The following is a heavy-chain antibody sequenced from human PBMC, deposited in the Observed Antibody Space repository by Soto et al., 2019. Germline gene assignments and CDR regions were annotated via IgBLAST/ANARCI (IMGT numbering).Heavy chain of an antibody. V-gene: IGHV4-31*03. CDR3: ARDNQGDGYNFNFDY. J-gene: IGHJ4*02. Sequence: PSETLSLTCTVSGGSISSGGYYWGWIRQHPGKGLEWIGYIYYSGSTYYNPSLKSRVTISVDTSKNQFSLKLSSVTAADTAVYYCARDNQGDGYNFNFDYWGQGTLVTVSS. CDR2: IYYSGST. CDR1: GGSISSGGYY. D-gene: IGHD5-12*01.